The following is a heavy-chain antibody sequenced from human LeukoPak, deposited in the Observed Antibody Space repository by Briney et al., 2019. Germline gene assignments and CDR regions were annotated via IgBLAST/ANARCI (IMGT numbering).Heavy chain of an antibody. D-gene: IGHD6-13*01. CDR3: ASRYSSSWYTDY. J-gene: IGHJ4*02. CDR1: GGSISSSSYY. CDR2: IYYSGST. V-gene: IGHV4-39*01. Sequence: SETLSLTCTVSGGSISSSSYYWGWIRQPPGKGLEWIGSIYYSGSTYYNPSLKSRVTISVDTSKNQFSLKLGSVTAADTAVYYCASRYSSSWYTDYWGQGTLVTVSS.